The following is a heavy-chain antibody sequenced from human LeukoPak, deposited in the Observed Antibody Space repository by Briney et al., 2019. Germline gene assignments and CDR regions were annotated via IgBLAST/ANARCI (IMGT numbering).Heavy chain of an antibody. D-gene: IGHD6-19*01. J-gene: IGHJ4*02. Sequence: GGSLRLSCAASGFTFSSYSMNWVRQAPGKGLEWVSSISSSSYIYYADSVKGRFTISRDNAKNSLYLQMNSLRAEDTAVYYCASFIAVAGTDYWGQGTLVTVSS. CDR2: ISSSSYI. CDR3: ASFIAVAGTDY. V-gene: IGHV3-21*01. CDR1: GFTFSSYS.